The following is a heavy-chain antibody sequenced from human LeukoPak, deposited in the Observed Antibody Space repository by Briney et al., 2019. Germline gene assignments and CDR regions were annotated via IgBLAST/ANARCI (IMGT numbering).Heavy chain of an antibody. CDR3: AREYGSSWTYWYFDL. CDR2: IYTSGST. CDR1: GGSIAGGSDY. D-gene: IGHD6-13*01. V-gene: IGHV4-61*02. Sequence: SQTLCLTCTVSGGSIAGGSDYWSWIRQPAGKGLEWIGRIYTSGSTIYNPSLKSRVTISVDTSKNQFSLKLSSMTAADTAVYFCAREYGSSWTYWYFDLWGRGTLVTVSS. J-gene: IGHJ2*01.